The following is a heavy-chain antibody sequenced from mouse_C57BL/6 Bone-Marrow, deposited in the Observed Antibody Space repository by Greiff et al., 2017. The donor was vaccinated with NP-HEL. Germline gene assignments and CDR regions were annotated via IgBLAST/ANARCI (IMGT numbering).Heavy chain of an antibody. CDR3: ASLWPPDY. CDR2: IYPGDGDT. V-gene: IGHV1-82*01. J-gene: IGHJ2*01. CDR1: GYAFSSSW. Sequence: VQLQQSGPELVKPGASVKISRKASGYAFSSSWMNWVKQRPGKGLEWIGRIYPGDGDTNYNGKFKGKATLTADKSSSTAYMQLSSLTSEDSAVYFCASLWPPDYWGQGTTLTVSS. D-gene: IGHD1-1*02.